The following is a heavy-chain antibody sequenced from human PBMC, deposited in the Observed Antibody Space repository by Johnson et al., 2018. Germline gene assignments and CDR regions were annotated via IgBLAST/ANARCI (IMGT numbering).Heavy chain of an antibody. V-gene: IGHV3-23*01. CDR2: ISGSGSAT. CDR1: GLTFGSYA. D-gene: IGHD1-14*01. J-gene: IGHJ1*01. CDR3: ARGFSYKTD. Sequence: EVQLLESGGGLRQPGESLRLSCAGSGLTFGSYAMSWVRQAPGKGLEWVAVISGSGSATSYADSVKGRFTISRDNSKNTMFLQMNRLRADDTAGYYCARGFSYKTDWGQGTQVTVSS.